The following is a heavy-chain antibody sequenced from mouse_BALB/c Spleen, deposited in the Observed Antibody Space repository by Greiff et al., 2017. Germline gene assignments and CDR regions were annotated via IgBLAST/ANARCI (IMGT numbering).Heavy chain of an antibody. CDR2: IDPSDSET. V-gene: IGHV1-69*02. Sequence: QVQLQQSGAELVKPGAPVKLSCKASGYTFTSYWMNWVKQRPGRGLEWIGRIDPSDSETHYNQKFKDKATLTVDKSSSTAYIQLSSLTSEDSAVYYCARDGYYWYFDVWGAGTTVTVSS. J-gene: IGHJ1*01. D-gene: IGHD2-3*01. CDR1: GYTFTSYW. CDR3: ARDGYYWYFDV.